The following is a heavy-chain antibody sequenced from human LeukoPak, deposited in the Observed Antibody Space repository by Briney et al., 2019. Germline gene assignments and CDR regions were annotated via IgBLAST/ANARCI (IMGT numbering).Heavy chain of an antibody. CDR1: GGSISNGSYY. V-gene: IGHV4-61*02. CDR2: IYTSGST. J-gene: IGHJ4*02. Sequence: PSQTLSLTCTVSGGSISNGSYYWSWIRQPAGKGLEWIGRIYTSGSTNYNPSLKSRVTISVDTSKNQFSLKLSSVTAADSAVYYCARTQTRFKQYCSSTSCPIEDYWGQGTLVTVSS. CDR3: ARTQTRFKQYCSSTSCPIEDY. D-gene: IGHD2-2*01.